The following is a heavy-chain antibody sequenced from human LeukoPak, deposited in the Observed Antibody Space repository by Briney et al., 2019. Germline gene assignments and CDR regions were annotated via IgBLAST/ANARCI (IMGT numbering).Heavy chain of an antibody. J-gene: IGHJ6*03. CDR2: MNPNSGNT. CDR3: ARLFQNTWGYYYYMDV. Sequence: ASVKVSCKASGYTFTSYDINWVRQATGQGLEWMGWMNPNSGNTGYAQKFQGRVTITRNTSISTAYMELSSLRSEDTAVYYCARLFQNTWGYYYYMDVWGKGTTVTVSS. D-gene: IGHD1-26*01. V-gene: IGHV1-8*03. CDR1: GYTFTSYD.